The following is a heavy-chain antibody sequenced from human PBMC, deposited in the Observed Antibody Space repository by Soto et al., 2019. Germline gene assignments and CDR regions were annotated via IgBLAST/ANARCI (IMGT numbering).Heavy chain of an antibody. CDR1: GFSFTTYW. CDR2: IYPGDSKT. V-gene: IGHV5-51*01. CDR3: ARLAMATRRGYYGMDV. Sequence: PGESLKISCKGSGFSFTTYWIAWVRQMPGKGLEWMGIIYPGDSKTTYSPSFQGQVTISADKSISTAYLQWSSLKASDTAMYYCARLAMATRRGYYGMDVWGQGTTVTVSS. J-gene: IGHJ6*02. D-gene: IGHD5-12*01.